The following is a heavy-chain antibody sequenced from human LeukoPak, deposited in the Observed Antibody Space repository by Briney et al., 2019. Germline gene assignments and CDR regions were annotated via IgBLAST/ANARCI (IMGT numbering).Heavy chain of an antibody. D-gene: IGHD3-10*01. CDR3: ARERVGITMVRGVQMTPSYYYYMDV. J-gene: IGHJ6*03. CDR1: GGSISSYY. CDR2: IYTSGST. Sequence: SETLSLTCTVSGGSISSYYWSWIRQPAGKGLEWIGRIYTSGSTNYNPSLKSRVTMSVDTSKNQFSLKLSSVTAADTAVYYCARERVGITMVRGVQMTPSYYYYMDVWGKGTTVTISS. V-gene: IGHV4-4*07.